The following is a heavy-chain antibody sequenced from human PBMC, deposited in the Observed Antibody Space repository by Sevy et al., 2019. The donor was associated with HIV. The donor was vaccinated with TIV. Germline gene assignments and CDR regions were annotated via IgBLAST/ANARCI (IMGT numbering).Heavy chain of an antibody. CDR2: ISGSGTRT. Sequence: GGSLRLSCAVSGFSFDSYGMTWVRQAPGKGLEWVSAISGSGTRTYYADSVKGRFIISRDNSKNTLDLQMNSLRAEDTANFYLAKGGGGHYDPDEIAYYFYYYNMDVWGKGTTVTVSS. CDR3: AKGGGGHYDPDEIAYYFYYYNMDV. D-gene: IGHD3-22*01. CDR1: GFSFDSYG. V-gene: IGHV3-23*01. J-gene: IGHJ6*03.